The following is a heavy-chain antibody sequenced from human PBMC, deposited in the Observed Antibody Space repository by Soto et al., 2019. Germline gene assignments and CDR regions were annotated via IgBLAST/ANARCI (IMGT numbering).Heavy chain of an antibody. J-gene: IGHJ4*01. Sequence: GGSLRLSCVASGFTVSSYWMSWVRQAPGKGLGWVANIKHYGSEKYYVDSVKGRFTISRDNAKNSLYLQMNSLRAEDTAVYYCARTTYSDYWGQGTLVTVSS. CDR1: GFTVSSYW. CDR2: IKHYGSEK. V-gene: IGHV3-7*01. CDR3: ARTTYSDY.